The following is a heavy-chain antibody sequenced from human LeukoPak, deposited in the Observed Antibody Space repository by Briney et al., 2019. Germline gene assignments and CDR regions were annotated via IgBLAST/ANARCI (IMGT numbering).Heavy chain of an antibody. CDR3: ARWYCSSAYCYYDY. CDR2: ISYDGSNK. Sequence: GGSLRLSCAASGFTFSSYGMHWVRQAPGKGLEWVAVISYDGSNKYYADSVKGRFTISRDNSKNTLYLEMNSLRAEDTAVYYCARWYCSSAYCYYDYWGQGTLVTVSS. CDR1: GFTFSSYG. J-gene: IGHJ4*02. V-gene: IGHV3-30*03. D-gene: IGHD2-2*01.